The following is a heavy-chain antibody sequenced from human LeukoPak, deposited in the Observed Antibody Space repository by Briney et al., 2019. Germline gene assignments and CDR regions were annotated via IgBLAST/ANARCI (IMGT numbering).Heavy chain of an antibody. V-gene: IGHV1-8*03. CDR1: GYTFTTYD. Sequence: ASVKVSCKAFGYTFTTYDINWVRQAPGQGLEWMGWVNPDSGHTGYAQKFQGGVTITRNTSIRTAYMELGSLTSDDTAVYYCETRDGDAFDLWGQGTLVTVSS. D-gene: IGHD5-24*01. CDR3: ETRDGDAFDL. J-gene: IGHJ3*01. CDR2: VNPDSGHT.